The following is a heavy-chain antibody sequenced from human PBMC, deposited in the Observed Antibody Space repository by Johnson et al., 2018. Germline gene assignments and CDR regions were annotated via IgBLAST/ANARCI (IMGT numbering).Heavy chain of an antibody. Sequence: QVQLQEAGPGLVGPSETLALTCTVSGGSVSGYYWSWIRQPTGKGLECIGYIYSSGRIKYNPSLKSRVTISVHTAKNHFSLRLTSVTAADTAVYYCARDDAGATRTNAFDIWGQGTMVTVSS. CDR2: IYSSGRI. J-gene: IGHJ3*02. CDR3: ARDDAGATRTNAFDI. D-gene: IGHD1-1*01. V-gene: IGHV4-59*02. CDR1: GGSVSGYY.